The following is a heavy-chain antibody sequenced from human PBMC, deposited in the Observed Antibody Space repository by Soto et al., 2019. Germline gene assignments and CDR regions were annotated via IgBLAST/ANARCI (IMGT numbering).Heavy chain of an antibody. CDR2: IKSKNDGGTA. Sequence: EVQLVESGGGLLQPGGSLRLSCAASGFTFNNAWMSWVRQAPGKGLEWVGRIKSKNDGGTADYAAPVKGRFTISRDDSKNTLFLQVSSLKTEDTAVYYCTTDFHPYYHRTDHPRGDWGQGTLVTVSS. CDR3: TTDFHPYYHRTDHPRGD. J-gene: IGHJ4*02. CDR1: GFTFNNAW. D-gene: IGHD3-22*01. V-gene: IGHV3-15*07.